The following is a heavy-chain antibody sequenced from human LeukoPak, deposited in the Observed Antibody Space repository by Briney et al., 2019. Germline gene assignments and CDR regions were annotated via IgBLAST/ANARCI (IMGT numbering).Heavy chain of an antibody. CDR1: GYTFTSYG. V-gene: IGHV1-18*01. CDR3: YRSDFWSGYYTY. CDR2: ISAYNGNT. J-gene: IGHJ4*02. D-gene: IGHD3-3*01. Sequence: ASVKVSCKASGYTFTSYGISWVRQAPGQGLEWMGWISAYNGNTNYAQKVQGRVTMTTYTSNTTAYLDLRRMRSNATDTAFYYRSDFWSGYYTYWGQGTLVNVSS.